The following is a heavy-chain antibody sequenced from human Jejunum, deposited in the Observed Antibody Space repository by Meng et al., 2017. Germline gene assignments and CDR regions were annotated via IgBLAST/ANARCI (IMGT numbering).Heavy chain of an antibody. V-gene: IGHV4-31*03. CDR3: ATDEWLKHFEI. CDR1: GGSISSGYYY. Sequence: QVQLQESGPGLVKPSQTLSLTCTASGGSISSGYYYWSWIRQHPGKGLEWIGSIDTSGSTNHSPSLHSRLTISVDASKNQFSLTLSSVTAADSAVYYCATDEWLKHFEIWGRGILVTVSS. J-gene: IGHJ1*01. CDR2: IDTSGST. D-gene: IGHD6-19*01.